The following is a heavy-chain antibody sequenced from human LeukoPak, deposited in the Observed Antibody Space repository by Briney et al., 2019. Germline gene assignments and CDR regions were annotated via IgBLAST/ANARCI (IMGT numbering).Heavy chain of an antibody. V-gene: IGHV3-43*01. D-gene: IGHD3-22*01. CDR2: IRWDGDSP. Sequence: GRSLSLSCAVSGFTSDDYTIHGVRPAPGKGQEWVSLIRWDGDSPTKTDSVKSRFTISRDNIKNSLFLEMNSLRTEDSALYYCAKAHYYDTTSFDAAFWGTRPLDYWGQGTLVTVSS. CDR3: AKAHYYDTTSFDAAFWGTRPLDY. J-gene: IGHJ4*02. CDR1: GFTSDDYT.